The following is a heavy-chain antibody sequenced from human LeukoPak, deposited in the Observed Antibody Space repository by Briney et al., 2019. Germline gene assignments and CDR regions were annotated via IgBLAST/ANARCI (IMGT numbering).Heavy chain of an antibody. CDR2: IYYSGST. Sequence: PSETLSLTCTVSGGSISSYYWSWIRQPPGKGLEWIGYIYYSGSTNYNPSLKSRVTISVDTSKNQFSLKVSSVTAAYTAVYYCASLRGPLFAYWGQGPLVTVS. CDR3: ASLRGPLFAY. J-gene: IGHJ4*02. V-gene: IGHV4-59*08. CDR1: GGSISSYY.